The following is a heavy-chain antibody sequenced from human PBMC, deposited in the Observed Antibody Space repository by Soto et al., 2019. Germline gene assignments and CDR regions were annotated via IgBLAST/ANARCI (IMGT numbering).Heavy chain of an antibody. V-gene: IGHV1-18*01. D-gene: IGHD3-9*01. CDR2: ISAANDNT. CDR3: ARAGLRYFDWASSDF. J-gene: IGHJ4*02. CDR1: GYTFTSYG. Sequence: QVQLVQSGGEVKKPGASVIVSCKASGYTFTSYGFSWVRQAPGQGLEWMGWISAANDNTEYAKKLQGRVTLTTDTSTSTAYMELRGQRSDDTAVYYCARAGLRYFDWASSDFWGQGTLVTVSS.